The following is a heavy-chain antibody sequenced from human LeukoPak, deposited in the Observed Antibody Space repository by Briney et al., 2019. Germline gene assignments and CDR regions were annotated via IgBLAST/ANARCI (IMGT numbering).Heavy chain of an antibody. CDR3: ARGSGCSSTSCSPDQNA. CDR1: GYTFTSYY. Sequence: RASVKVSCKASGYTFTSYYMHWVRQAPGQGLEWMGIINPSGGSTSYAQKFQGRVTMTRNTSISTAYMELSSLRSEDTAAYYCARGSGCSSTSCSPDQNAWGQGTLVTVSS. CDR2: INPSGGST. V-gene: IGHV1-46*01. D-gene: IGHD2-2*01. J-gene: IGHJ5*02.